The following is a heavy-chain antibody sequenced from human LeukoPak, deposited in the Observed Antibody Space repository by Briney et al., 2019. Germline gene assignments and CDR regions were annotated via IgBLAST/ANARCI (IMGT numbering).Heavy chain of an antibody. D-gene: IGHD3-10*01. CDR2: IYHCGIT. Sequence: SQTLSLTCTVSGGSISSGDDYWTWIRQPPGKGLELIGYIYHCGITHYNPSLKSRLTISVDTSENQFSLKLSSVTAADTAVYYCARGLRGIMIRGAITDLNWFDAWGQGTLVIVSS. CDR3: ARGLRGIMIRGAITDLNWFDA. V-gene: IGHV4-30-4*01. CDR1: GGSISSGDDY. J-gene: IGHJ5*02.